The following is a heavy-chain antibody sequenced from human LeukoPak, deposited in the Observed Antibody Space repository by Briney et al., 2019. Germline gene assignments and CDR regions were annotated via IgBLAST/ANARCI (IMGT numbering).Heavy chain of an antibody. J-gene: IGHJ4*02. CDR3: AKVRSSGSYRGVFDY. D-gene: IGHD1-26*01. Sequence: PGGSLRLSCAASGFTLSSYAMRWVRQAPGKGLEWVSAISGSGGSTYYADSVKRRFTISRDNSKNTLYLQMNSLRAEDTAVYYCAKVRSSGSYRGVFDYWGQGTLVTVSS. V-gene: IGHV3-23*01. CDR1: GFTLSSYA. CDR2: ISGSGGST.